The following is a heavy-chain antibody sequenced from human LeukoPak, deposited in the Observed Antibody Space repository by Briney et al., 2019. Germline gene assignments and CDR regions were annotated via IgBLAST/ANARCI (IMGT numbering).Heavy chain of an antibody. CDR1: GFTFSTYW. D-gene: IGHD3-3*01. V-gene: IGHV3-7*01. CDR3: ARERQNKDFWSGGDY. CDR2: IKQDGSEK. J-gene: IGHJ4*02. Sequence: GGPLRLSCAASGFTFSTYWMGWVRQAPGKGLEWVANIKQDGSEKYYVDSVKGRFTISRDNAKNSLYLQMNTLRPEDTAVYYCARERQNKDFWSGGDYWGQGTLVTVSS.